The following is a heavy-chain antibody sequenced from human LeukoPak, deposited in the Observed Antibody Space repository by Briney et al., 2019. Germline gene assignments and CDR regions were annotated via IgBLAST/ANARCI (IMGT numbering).Heavy chain of an antibody. Sequence: PGGSLRLSCAASGFTVSSNYMSWVRQAPGKGLEWVSVIYSGGSTYYADSVKGRFTISRDNSKNTLYLQMNSLRAEDTAVYYCAKNYDYIWGSYPSAFDIWGQGTMVTVSS. J-gene: IGHJ3*02. CDR2: IYSGGST. CDR3: AKNYDYIWGSYPSAFDI. D-gene: IGHD3-16*02. V-gene: IGHV3-53*01. CDR1: GFTVSSNY.